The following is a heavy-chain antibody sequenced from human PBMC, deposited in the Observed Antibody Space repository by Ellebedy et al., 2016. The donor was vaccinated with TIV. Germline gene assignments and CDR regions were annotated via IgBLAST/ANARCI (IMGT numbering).Heavy chain of an antibody. V-gene: IGHV3-30-3*01. CDR2: ISFDGSNR. CDR3: ARVNGVATVPPAIFDY. CDR1: GFTFSSYA. D-gene: IGHD2-2*02. Sequence: GESLKISCAASGFTFSSYAMHWVRQAPGKGLEWVAVISFDGSNRYYADSVKGRVSISRDNSKNTLYLQMNSLRAEDTAVYYCARVNGVATVPPAIFDYWGQGTLVTVSS. J-gene: IGHJ4*02.